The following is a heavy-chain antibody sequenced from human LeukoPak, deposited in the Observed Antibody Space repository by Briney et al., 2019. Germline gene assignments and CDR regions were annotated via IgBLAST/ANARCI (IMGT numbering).Heavy chain of an antibody. J-gene: IGHJ4*02. CDR2: IKQDGSEK. CDR3: ARARYSGSPFFDY. Sequence: QSGGSLRLSCAASGFTFSSYAMSWVRQAPGKGLEWVANIKQDGSEKYYVDSVKGRFTISRDNAKNSLYLQMNSLRAEDTAVYYCARARYSGSPFFDYWGQGTLVTVSS. CDR1: GFTFSSYA. V-gene: IGHV3-7*01. D-gene: IGHD1-26*01.